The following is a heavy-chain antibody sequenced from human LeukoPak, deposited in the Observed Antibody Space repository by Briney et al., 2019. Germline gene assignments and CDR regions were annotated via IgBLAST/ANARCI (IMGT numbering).Heavy chain of an antibody. V-gene: IGHV3-53*04. D-gene: IGHD1-26*01. CDR2: IYSGGST. Sequence: GGSLRLSCVASGFTVSSNYMSWVRQAPGKGLEWVSVIYSGGSTYYADSVKGRFTISRHNSKNTLYLQMNSLRAEDTAVYYCASGRGSYQCYFDYWGQGTLVTVSS. CDR1: GFTVSSNY. CDR3: ASGRGSYQCYFDY. J-gene: IGHJ4*02.